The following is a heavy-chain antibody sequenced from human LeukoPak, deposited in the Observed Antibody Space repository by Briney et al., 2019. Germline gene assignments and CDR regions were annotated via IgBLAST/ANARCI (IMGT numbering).Heavy chain of an antibody. CDR2: ISSDGGST. CDR3: AKDPQRGSPYYFDY. D-gene: IGHD1-26*01. J-gene: IGHJ4*02. Sequence: GGSLRLSCAASGIIFSNYAMHWVRQGPGKGLECISTISSDGGSTYYANSVKGRFTISRDNSKNTLYLQMNSLRAEDTALYYCAKDPQRGSPYYFDYWGQGTLVTVSS. V-gene: IGHV3-64*01. CDR1: GIIFSNYA.